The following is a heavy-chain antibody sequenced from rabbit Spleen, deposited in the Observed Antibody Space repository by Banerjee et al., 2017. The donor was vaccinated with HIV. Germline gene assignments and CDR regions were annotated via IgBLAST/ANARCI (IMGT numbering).Heavy chain of an antibody. CDR3: ARDTFSSTYIFDL. D-gene: IGHD1-1*01. V-gene: IGHV1S45*01. J-gene: IGHJ4*01. CDR1: GFSFSSSYW. CDR2: IKIGSGST. Sequence: QEQLVESGGGLVQPEGSLTLTCTASGFSFSSSYWICWVRQAPGKGLEWIGCIKIGSGSTYYANWARGRFTISKPSSTTVTLQMTGLTAADTATYFCARDTFSSTYIFDLWGPGTLVTV.